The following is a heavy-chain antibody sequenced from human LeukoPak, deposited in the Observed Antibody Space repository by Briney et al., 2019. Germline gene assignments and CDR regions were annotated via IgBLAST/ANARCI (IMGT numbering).Heavy chain of an antibody. CDR2: IYSGGST. Sequence: PGGSLRLSCAASAFTVSSNYMSWVRQAPGKGLEWVSVIYSGGSTYYADSVKGRFTISRDNSKNTLFLQMNGLRAEDTAIYYCAKAGSSGWSSSGGDYWGQGSLVTVSS. J-gene: IGHJ4*02. CDR1: AFTVSSNY. CDR3: AKAGSSGWSSSGGDY. D-gene: IGHD6-19*01. V-gene: IGHV3-53*01.